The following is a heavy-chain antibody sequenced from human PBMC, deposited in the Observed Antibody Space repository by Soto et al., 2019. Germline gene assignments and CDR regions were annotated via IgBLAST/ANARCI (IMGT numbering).Heavy chain of an antibody. V-gene: IGHV4-4*07. J-gene: IGHJ4*02. CDR3: ARSRGSAGTTYYFDY. CDR1: GGSINSYY. CDR2: IYTTGST. D-gene: IGHD1-1*01. Sequence: NPSETLSLTCTVSGGSINSYYWAWVRQPAGKGLEWIGHIYTTGSTNYNPSLKSRVTMSVDTSKNQFSLSLSSVTAADTAVYYCARSRGSAGTTYYFDYWGQGTLVTVSS.